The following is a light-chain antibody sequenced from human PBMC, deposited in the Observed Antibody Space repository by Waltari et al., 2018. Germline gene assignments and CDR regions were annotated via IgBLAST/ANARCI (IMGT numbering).Light chain of an antibody. CDR1: QSVSRF. CDR2: GAS. J-gene: IGKJ1*01. V-gene: IGKV3-20*01. Sequence: SCKASQSVSRFLALYQQKPGQAPSLLIYGASTRATGIPDRFSGSGSGTDFSLTISRLEPEDFAVYYCQKYDRLPATFGQGTKVEIK. CDR3: QKYDRLPAT.